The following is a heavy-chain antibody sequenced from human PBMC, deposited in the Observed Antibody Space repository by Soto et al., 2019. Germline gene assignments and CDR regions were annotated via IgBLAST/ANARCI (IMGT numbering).Heavy chain of an antibody. V-gene: IGHV1-2*02. CDR3: ARGPCWSGYTFDY. Sequence: ASVKVSCKASGYTFTGYYMHWVRQAPGQGLEWMGWINPNSGGTNYAQKFQGRVTMTRDTSISTAYMELSRLRSDDTAVYYCARGPCWSGYTFDYWGQGTLVTVS. CDR2: INPNSGGT. J-gene: IGHJ4*02. D-gene: IGHD3-3*01. CDR1: GYTFTGYY.